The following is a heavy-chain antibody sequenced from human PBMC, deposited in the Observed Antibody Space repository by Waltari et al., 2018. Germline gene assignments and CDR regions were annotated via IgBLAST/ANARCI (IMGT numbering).Heavy chain of an antibody. D-gene: IGHD7-27*01. CDR1: GFIFSTYW. V-gene: IGHV3-74*01. Sequence: EAQLVESGGDVVQPGGSLRLSCVASGFIFSTYWMHWLRQDPGKGLVWVSHITGDGALTFYADSVKGRFTISRDNARNTLSLEMNNVRDEDTAIYYCATESLGAGHRYFEVWGRGTLVTVSS. J-gene: IGHJ2*01. CDR3: ATESLGAGHRYFEV. CDR2: ITGDGALT.